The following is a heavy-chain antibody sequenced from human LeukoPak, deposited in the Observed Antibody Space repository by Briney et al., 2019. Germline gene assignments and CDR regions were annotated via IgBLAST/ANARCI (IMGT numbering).Heavy chain of an antibody. CDR2: INPSGSST. D-gene: IGHD2-2*02. CDR3: ARQGRYCSSTSCYTYGMDV. Sequence: ASVKVSCKASGYTFTSYYMHWVRQAPGQGLEWMGIINPSGSSTSYAQKFQGRVTMTRDTSTSTVYMELSSLRSEDTAVYYCARQGRYCSSTSCYTYGMDVWGQGTTVTVSS. V-gene: IGHV1-46*01. J-gene: IGHJ6*02. CDR1: GYTFTSYY.